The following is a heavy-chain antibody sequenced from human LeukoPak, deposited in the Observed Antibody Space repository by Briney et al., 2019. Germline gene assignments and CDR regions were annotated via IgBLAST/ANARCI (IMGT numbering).Heavy chain of an antibody. CDR1: GFTFSNAW. CDR2: IRQDGGET. CDR3: ATYSSLNTREFQY. J-gene: IGHJ1*01. V-gene: IGHV3-7*01. Sequence: PGGSLRLSCAASGFTFSNAWMGWVRQAPGKGLEWVANIRQDGGETYYGDSVKGRFIISRDNAKNSLFLQMNRLRAEDTAVYYCATYSSLNTREFQYWGQGTLVTVSP. D-gene: IGHD3-22*01.